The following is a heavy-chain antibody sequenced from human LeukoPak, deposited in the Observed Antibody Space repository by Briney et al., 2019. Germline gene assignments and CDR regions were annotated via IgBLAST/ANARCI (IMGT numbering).Heavy chain of an antibody. V-gene: IGHV3-30*03. J-gene: IGHJ5*02. CDR2: ISYDGSNK. CDR3: AREGWGYCSSTSCPTKFDP. Sequence: PGGSLRLSCAASGFTFSYYGMHWVRQAPGKGLEWVAVISYDGSNKYYADSVKGRFTISRDNSKSTLYLQMNSLRAEDTALYYCAREGWGYCSSTSCPTKFDPWGQGTLGTVSS. CDR1: GFTFSYYG. D-gene: IGHD2-2*01.